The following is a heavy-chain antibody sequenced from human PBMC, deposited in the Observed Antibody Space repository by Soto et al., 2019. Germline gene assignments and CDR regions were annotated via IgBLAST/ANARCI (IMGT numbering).Heavy chain of an antibody. CDR3: AKDSVWLAERPYYGMDV. Sequence: QVQLVESGGGVVQPGRSLRLSCAASGFTFSSYGMHWVRQAPGKGLEWVAVISYDGSNKYNADSVKGRFTFSRDNSKITLYLQMISLSVEDTVVYYCAKDSVWLAERPYYGMDVWGKRTTVTVSS. J-gene: IGHJ6*04. CDR1: GFTFSSYG. CDR2: ISYDGSNK. V-gene: IGHV3-30*18. D-gene: IGHD6-19*01.